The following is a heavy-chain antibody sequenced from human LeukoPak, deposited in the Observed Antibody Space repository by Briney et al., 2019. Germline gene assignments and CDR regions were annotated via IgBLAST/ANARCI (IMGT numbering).Heavy chain of an antibody. CDR3: ARDDASYYYDSSGYSLDY. J-gene: IGHJ4*02. Sequence: GASVKVSCKASGYTFTGYYMHWVRQAPGQGLEWMGWINPNSGGTNYAQKFQGRVTMTRDTSISTAYMELSRLRSDDTAVYYCARDDASYYYDSSGYSLDYWGQGTLVTVSS. V-gene: IGHV1-2*02. CDR2: INPNSGGT. CDR1: GYTFTGYY. D-gene: IGHD3-22*01.